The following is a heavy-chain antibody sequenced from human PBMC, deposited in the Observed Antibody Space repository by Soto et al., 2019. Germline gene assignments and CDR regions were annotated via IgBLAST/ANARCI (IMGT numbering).Heavy chain of an antibody. CDR3: ASYGRGTYYYGYYFHH. Sequence: PSETLSLTFAVHGGSFSDYYWTWIRQPPGKGLEWIGEIHHSGSTNYNPSLKSRVTISLDTSKNQFSLKLSSVTAADAAVYYCASYGRGTYYYGYYFHHWGQGTPVTVSS. CDR1: GGSFSDYY. V-gene: IGHV4-34*01. D-gene: IGHD3-10*01. CDR2: IHHSGST. J-gene: IGHJ4*02.